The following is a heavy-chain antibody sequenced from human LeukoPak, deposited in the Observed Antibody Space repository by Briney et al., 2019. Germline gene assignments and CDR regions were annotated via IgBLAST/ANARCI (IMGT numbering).Heavy chain of an antibody. CDR1: GGSISSGGYY. CDR2: IYYSGST. D-gene: IGHD1-26*01. Sequence: SETLSLTCTVSGGSISSGGYYWSWIRQRPGKGLEWIGYIYYSGSTYYNPSLKSRVTISVDTSKNQFSLKLSSVTAADTAVYYCARQERVVRGGSGSYNAVYFDYWGQGTLVTVSS. J-gene: IGHJ4*02. CDR3: ARQERVVRGGSGSYNAVYFDY. V-gene: IGHV4-31*03.